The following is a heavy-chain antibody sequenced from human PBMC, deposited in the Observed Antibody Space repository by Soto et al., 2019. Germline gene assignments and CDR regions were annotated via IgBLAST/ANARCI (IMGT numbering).Heavy chain of an antibody. J-gene: IGHJ4*02. CDR3: ARNTGYCSSTSCYAGCFDD. CDR1: GYSISSSNW. V-gene: IGHV4-28*01. Sequence: ASETLSLTCAVSGYSISSSNWWGWIRQPPGKGLEWIGYIYYSGSTYYNPSLKSRVTMSVDTSKNQFSLKLSSVTAVDTAVYYCARNTGYCSSTSCYAGCFDDWGQGTLVTVSS. D-gene: IGHD2-2*01. CDR2: IYYSGST.